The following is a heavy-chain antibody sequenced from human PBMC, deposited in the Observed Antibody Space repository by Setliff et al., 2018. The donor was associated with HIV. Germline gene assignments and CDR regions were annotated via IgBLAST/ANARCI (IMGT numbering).Heavy chain of an antibody. Sequence: PSETLSLPCSVSRGSISNFYWSWIRQPPGKGLEWVGHIYSTGDTNYNPTLKSRVTLSADTSKNQLSLSLTSVTAADTAVYYCARVRLTMIMMVDDFDQWGQGTLVTVSS. CDR3: ARVRLTMIMMVDDFDQ. J-gene: IGHJ4*02. CDR1: RGSISNFY. D-gene: IGHD3-22*01. CDR2: IYSTGDT. V-gene: IGHV4-4*07.